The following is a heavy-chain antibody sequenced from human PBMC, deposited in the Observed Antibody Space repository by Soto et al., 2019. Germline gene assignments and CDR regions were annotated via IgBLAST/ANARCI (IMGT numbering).Heavy chain of an antibody. D-gene: IGHD2-2*01. V-gene: IGHV1-58*01. J-gene: IGHJ4*02. CDR1: GFTFTTSA. CDR3: AADISTRGFDY. Sequence: QMQLVQSGPEVKKPGTSVKVSCKASGFTFTTSAVQWVRQARGQRLEWIGWIVVGSGNTNYAQKFQERDTITRDMSTSTAYMEVSGLRSEDTAVYYCAADISTRGFDYWGQGTLVTVSS. CDR2: IVVGSGNT.